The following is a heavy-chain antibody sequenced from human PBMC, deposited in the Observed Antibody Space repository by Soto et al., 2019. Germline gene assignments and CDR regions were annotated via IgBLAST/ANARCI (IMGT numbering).Heavy chain of an antibody. V-gene: IGHV4-59*01. Sequence: SETLSLTCTVSGGSISSYYWSWIRQPPGKGLEWIGYIYYSGSTNYNPSLKSRVTISVDTSKNQFSLKLSSVTAADTAVYYCAXTAHYYDSSGYSEYFQHWGQGTLVTVSS. D-gene: IGHD3-22*01. CDR3: AXTAHYYDSSGYSEYFQH. CDR1: GGSISSYY. CDR2: IYYSGST. J-gene: IGHJ1*01.